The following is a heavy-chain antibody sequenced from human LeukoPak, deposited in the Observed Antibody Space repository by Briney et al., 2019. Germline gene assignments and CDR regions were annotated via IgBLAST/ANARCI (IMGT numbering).Heavy chain of an antibody. J-gene: IGHJ4*02. CDR1: GGSFSGYY. D-gene: IGHD3-22*01. CDR3: ARGNYDSSGYYY. V-gene: IGHV4-34*01. Sequence: KPSETLSLTCAVYGGSFSGYYWSWIRQPPGKGLEWIGVINHSGSTNYNPSLKSRVTISVDTSKNQFSLKLSSVTAADTAVYYCARGNYDSSGYYYWGQGTLDTVSS. CDR2: INHSGST.